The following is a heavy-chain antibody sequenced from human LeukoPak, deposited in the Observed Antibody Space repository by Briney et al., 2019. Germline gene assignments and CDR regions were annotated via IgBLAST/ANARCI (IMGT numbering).Heavy chain of an antibody. V-gene: IGHV3-30*02. CDR1: KFTFSSYG. CDR3: AKDPFTTTGTTVDY. J-gene: IGHJ4*02. D-gene: IGHD1-7*01. Sequence: GGSLRLSCAASKFTFSSYGMHWVRQAPGKGLEWVAFIRYGSNKYYADSVKGRFTISRDNSKNTLYLQMNSLRAEDTAVYYCAKDPFTTTGTTVDYWGQGTLVTVSS. CDR2: IRYGSNK.